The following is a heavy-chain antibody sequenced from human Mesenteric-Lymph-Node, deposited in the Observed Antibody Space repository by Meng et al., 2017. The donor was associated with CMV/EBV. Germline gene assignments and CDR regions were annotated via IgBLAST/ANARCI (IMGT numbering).Heavy chain of an antibody. J-gene: IGHJ4*02. Sequence: GGSLRLSCSASGFTFSKFGMHWVRQTPRKGLEWVASIRYDETYKYYSDSVQGRFTISRDNSKNTLYLQMNSLRAEDTAIYYCTRGDIVATGPLDYWGQGTLVTVSS. V-gene: IGHV3-30*02. D-gene: IGHD5-12*01. CDR1: GFTFSKFG. CDR2: IRYDETYK. CDR3: TRGDIVATGPLDY.